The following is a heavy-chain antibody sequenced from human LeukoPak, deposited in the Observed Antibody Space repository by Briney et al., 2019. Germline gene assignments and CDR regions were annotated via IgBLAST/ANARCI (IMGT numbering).Heavy chain of an antibody. J-gene: IGHJ4*02. D-gene: IGHD4-23*01. V-gene: IGHV4-34*01. CDR2: INHSGST. CDR3: ARGRGTYGGRVDY. Sequence: PSETLSLTCAVYGGSFSGYYWSWIRQPPGKGLEWIGEINHSGSTNYNPSLKGRVTISVDTSKNQFSLKLSSVTAADTAVYYCARGRGTYGGRVDYWGQGTLVTVSS. CDR1: GGSFSGYY.